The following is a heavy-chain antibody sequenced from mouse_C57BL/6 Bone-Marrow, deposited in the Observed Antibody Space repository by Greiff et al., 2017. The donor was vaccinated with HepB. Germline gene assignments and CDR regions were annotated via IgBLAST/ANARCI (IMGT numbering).Heavy chain of an antibody. V-gene: IGHV1-82*01. D-gene: IGHD1-1*01. CDR1: GYAFSSSW. CDR2: IYPGDGDT. Sequence: QVQLLQSGPELVKPGASVKISCKASGYAFSSSWMNWVKQRPGKGLEWIGRIYPGDGDTNYNGKFKGKATLTADKSSSTAYMQLSSLTSEDSAVYFCARSYFRSYCFDYWGQGTTLTVSS. J-gene: IGHJ2*01. CDR3: ARSYFRSYCFDY.